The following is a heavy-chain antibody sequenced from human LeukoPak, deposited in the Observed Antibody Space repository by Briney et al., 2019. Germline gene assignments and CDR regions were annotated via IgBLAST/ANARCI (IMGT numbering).Heavy chain of an antibody. Sequence: GESLKISCKGSGYSFTCYWIGWVRQMPGKGLGWVGIIYPGDSDTRYSPPFQGQVTNPADKSIITAYLQWSSLKASDTAMNYCARHVDCSGGSCNFFPGYYYMDVWGKGTTVTVSS. J-gene: IGHJ6*03. CDR1: GYSFTCYW. D-gene: IGHD2-15*01. CDR3: ARHVDCSGGSCNFFPGYYYMDV. V-gene: IGHV5-51*01. CDR2: IYPGDSDT.